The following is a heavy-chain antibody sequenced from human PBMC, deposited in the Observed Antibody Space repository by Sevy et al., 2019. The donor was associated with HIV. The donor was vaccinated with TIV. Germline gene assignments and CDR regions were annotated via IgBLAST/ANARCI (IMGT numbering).Heavy chain of an antibody. D-gene: IGHD5-12*01. J-gene: IGHJ3*02. Sequence: GGSLRLSCAASGFTFSDYYMSWIRQAPGKGLEWVSYISNSGSTIYYADSVKGRFTISRDNAKNSLYLQMNSLRAEDTAVYYCARVRRDGYNRPDAFDIWGQGTMVTVSS. CDR1: GFTFSDYY. V-gene: IGHV3-11*01. CDR3: ARVRRDGYNRPDAFDI. CDR2: ISNSGSTI.